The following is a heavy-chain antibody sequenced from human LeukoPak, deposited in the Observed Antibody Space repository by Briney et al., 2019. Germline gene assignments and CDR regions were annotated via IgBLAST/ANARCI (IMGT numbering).Heavy chain of an antibody. CDR2: IYSGGST. Sequence: QTGGSLRLSCAASGFTVSNNYMSWVRQAPGKGLEWVSVIYSGGSTYYADSLKGRFTISRDNSKNTLYLQMNSLRAEDTAVYYCANENYYDSSAPTDYWGQGTLVTVSS. J-gene: IGHJ4*02. CDR3: ANENYYDSSAPTDY. V-gene: IGHV3-53*05. D-gene: IGHD3-22*01. CDR1: GFTVSNNY.